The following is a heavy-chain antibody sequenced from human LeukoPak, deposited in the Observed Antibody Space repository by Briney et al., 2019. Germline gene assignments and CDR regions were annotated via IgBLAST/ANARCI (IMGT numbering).Heavy chain of an antibody. V-gene: IGHV1-2*02. CDR2: INPNNGGT. Sequence: ASVKVSCKASGYTFTGYYMHWVRQAPGQGLELMGWINPNNGGTNYAQKFQGRVTMTRDTSISTAYMELSRLGSDDTAVYYCARDSSSSVCDYWGQGTLVTVSS. CDR3: ARDSSSSVCDY. CDR1: GYTFTGYY. J-gene: IGHJ4*02. D-gene: IGHD6-6*01.